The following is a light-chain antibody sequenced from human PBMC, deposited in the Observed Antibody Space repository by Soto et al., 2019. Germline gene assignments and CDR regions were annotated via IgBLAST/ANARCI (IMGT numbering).Light chain of an antibody. V-gene: IGKV1-5*01. Sequence: EILMTQSPSTLSASVGDRATITCRASQNVERDLAWYQQKPGRAPSLIIYDTFTWESGVPSRFSGSGSGTEFTLIISNLQSEDFAAYYCQQYNDCVWTFGQGTKVDIK. CDR2: DTF. J-gene: IGKJ1*01. CDR1: QNVERD. CDR3: QQYNDCVWT.